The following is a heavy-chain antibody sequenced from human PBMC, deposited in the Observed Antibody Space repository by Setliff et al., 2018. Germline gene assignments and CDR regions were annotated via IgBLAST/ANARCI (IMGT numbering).Heavy chain of an antibody. V-gene: IGHV3-30*01. CDR1: GFTFNSYA. Sequence: PGGSLRLSCAASGFTFNSYAMHWVRQAPGKGLEWLAVISYDGINKYYADSVRSRFTISRDNSKDTIFLQMNSLRTDDTAVFYCVRDAPSSLYNFWSGCSDYWGQGTLVTVSS. CDR2: ISYDGINK. J-gene: IGHJ4*02. D-gene: IGHD3-3*01. CDR3: VRDAPSSLYNFWSGCSDY.